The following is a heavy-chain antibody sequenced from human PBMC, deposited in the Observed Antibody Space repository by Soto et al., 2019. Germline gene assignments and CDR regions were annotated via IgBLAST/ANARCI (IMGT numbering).Heavy chain of an antibody. CDR1: GYAFSSYC. Sequence: NVYWKRAGYAFSSYCISWVRQTKGQGLEWMGWISAYNGNTNYAQKLQGRVTMTTDTSTSTAYMELRSLRSDDTAVYYCAGDHSGCSACRANGTSVPVSS. CDR2: ISAYNGNT. J-gene: IGHJ6*04. D-gene: IGHD6-19*01. CDR3: AGDHSGCSAC. V-gene: IGHV1-18*01.